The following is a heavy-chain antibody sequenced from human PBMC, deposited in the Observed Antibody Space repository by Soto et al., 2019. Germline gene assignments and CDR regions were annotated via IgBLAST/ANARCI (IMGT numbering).Heavy chain of an antibody. V-gene: IGHV1-8*01. CDR1: GYTFASYD. CDR3: ARSDGYHFNCLDS. CDR2: MNPNRNNT. J-gene: IGHJ5*01. D-gene: IGHD2-21*01. Sequence: QVQLVQSGAEVKTPGASVKVSCKASGYTFASYDINWVRQAPGQGLERMGWMNPNRNNTGYAQKFQGRLTMTRDIALSIAHMELSSLRNEATAVYYCARSDGYHFNCLDSWGQGTLVTVSA.